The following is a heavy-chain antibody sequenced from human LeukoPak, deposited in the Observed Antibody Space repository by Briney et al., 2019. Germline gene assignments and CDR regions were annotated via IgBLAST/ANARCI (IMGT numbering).Heavy chain of an antibody. CDR1: GFTFTKYW. J-gene: IGHJ4*02. V-gene: IGHV3-7*03. CDR3: AKDESPRIAADNY. Sequence: PGGSLRLSCAASGFTFTKYWMTWVRQAPGKGLEWVGNIKQDGSDKNYMDSVKGRFTISRDNTKNSVYLQMNSLRAEDTAVYYCAKDESPRIAADNYWGQGTLVTVSS. D-gene: IGHD6-25*01. CDR2: IKQDGSDK.